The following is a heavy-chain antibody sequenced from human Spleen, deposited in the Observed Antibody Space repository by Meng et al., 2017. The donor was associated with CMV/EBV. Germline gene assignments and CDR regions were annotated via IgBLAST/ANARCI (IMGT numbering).Heavy chain of an antibody. Sequence: ASVKVSCKASGYTFTGYYMNWVRQAPGQGLEWMGWINPNSGGTNYAQKFQGRVTMTRDTSISTAYMELSRLRTDDTAVYYCARDLVVGATSYYFDYWGQGTRVTVSS. CDR1: GYTFTGYY. J-gene: IGHJ4*02. CDR2: INPNSGGT. D-gene: IGHD1-26*01. CDR3: ARDLVVGATSYYFDY. V-gene: IGHV1-2*02.